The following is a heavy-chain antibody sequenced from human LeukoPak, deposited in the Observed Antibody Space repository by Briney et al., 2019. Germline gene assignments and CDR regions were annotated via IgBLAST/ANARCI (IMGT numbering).Heavy chain of an antibody. CDR3: ARSSFTSGYYYHMDV. J-gene: IGHJ6*03. CDR1: AYSITSGYY. Sequence: SETLSLTCDVSAYSITSGYYWGWIRQPPGKGLERIGSIYHSGTTYYNPSLKTRVTISQDTSKNQFSLKLRSVTDADTAVYYCARSSFTSGYYYHMDVWGKGTTVTVSS. CDR2: IYHSGTT. V-gene: IGHV4-38-2*01. D-gene: IGHD3-22*01.